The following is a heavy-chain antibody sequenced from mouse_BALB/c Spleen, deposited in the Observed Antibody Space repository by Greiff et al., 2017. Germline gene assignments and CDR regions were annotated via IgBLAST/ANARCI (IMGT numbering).Heavy chain of an antibody. CDR1: GFTFSSFG. CDR2: ISSGSSTI. J-gene: IGHJ4*01. D-gene: IGHD4-1*01. Sequence: EVHLVESGGGLVQPGGSRKLSCAASGFTFSSFGMHWVRQAPEKGLEWVAYISSGSSTIYYADTVKGRFTISRDNPKNTLFLQMTSLRSEDTAMYYCAREGLGRGAMDYWGQGTSVTVSS. V-gene: IGHV5-17*02. CDR3: AREGLGRGAMDY.